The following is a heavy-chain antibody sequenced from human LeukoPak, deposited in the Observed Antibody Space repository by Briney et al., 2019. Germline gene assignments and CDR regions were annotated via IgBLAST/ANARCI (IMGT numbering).Heavy chain of an antibody. V-gene: IGHV3-74*01. D-gene: IGHD3-10*01. CDR3: AKVSYRYFGSGSYQFDY. CDR2: IDNGGSDT. J-gene: IGHJ4*02. Sequence: GGSLRLSCAASGFTFSNYWMHWVRQAPGKGLVWVSRIDNGGSDTRHADSVKGLFTISRDNAKNTLSLQMNSLRAEDTAVYYCAKVSYRYFGSGSYQFDYWGQGTLVTVSS. CDR1: GFTFSNYW.